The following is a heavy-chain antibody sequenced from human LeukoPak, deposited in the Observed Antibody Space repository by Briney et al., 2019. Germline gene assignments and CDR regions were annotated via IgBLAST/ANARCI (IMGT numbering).Heavy chain of an antibody. CDR1: GGSISSYY. D-gene: IGHD6-19*01. Sequence: PSETLSLTCTVSGGSISSYYWSWIRQPPGEGLEWIGYIYYSGSTNYNPSLKSRVTISVDTSKNQFSLKLSSVTAADTAVYYCARAPVSGWTTFDYWGQGTLVTVSS. CDR3: ARAPVSGWTTFDY. J-gene: IGHJ4*02. V-gene: IGHV4-59*01. CDR2: IYYSGST.